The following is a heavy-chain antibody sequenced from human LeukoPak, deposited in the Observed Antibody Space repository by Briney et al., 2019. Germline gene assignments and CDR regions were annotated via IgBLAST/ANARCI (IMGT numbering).Heavy chain of an antibody. V-gene: IGHV3-21*01. Sequence: PGGSLRLSCAASGFTFSSYSMNWVRQAPGKGLEWVSSISSSSSYIYYADSVKGRFTISRDNAKNSLYLQMNSLRAEDTAVYYCARGLAGAVNVMDVWGQGTTVTVSS. CDR2: ISSSSSYI. CDR3: ARGLAGAVNVMDV. D-gene: IGHD6-19*01. CDR1: GFTFSSYS. J-gene: IGHJ6*02.